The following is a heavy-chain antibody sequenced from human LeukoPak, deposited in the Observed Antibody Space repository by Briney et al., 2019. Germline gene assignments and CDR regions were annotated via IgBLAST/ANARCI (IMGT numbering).Heavy chain of an antibody. CDR2: TRNKANSYIT. D-gene: IGHD1-26*01. Sequence: AGGSLRLSCAASGFSFRSYEMSWVRQAPGKGLEWVGRTRNKANSYITEYAASVKGRFTISRDDSKNSLYLQMSSLKTDDTAMYYCASIRGTFGYWGQGTLVTVSS. V-gene: IGHV3-72*01. CDR3: ASIRGTFGY. J-gene: IGHJ4*02. CDR1: GFSFRSYE.